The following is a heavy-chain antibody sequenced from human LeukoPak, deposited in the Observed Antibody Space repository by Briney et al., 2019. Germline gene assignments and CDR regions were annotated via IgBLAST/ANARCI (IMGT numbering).Heavy chain of an antibody. CDR1: GGSFSGYY. V-gene: IGHV4-34*01. J-gene: IGHJ4*02. CDR3: AREVYDSSGYEDY. D-gene: IGHD3-22*01. CDR2: INHSGST. Sequence: PSETLSLTCAVYGGSFSGYYWSWIRQPPGKGLEWIGEINHSGSTNYNPSLKSRVTISVDTSKNQFSLKLSSVTAADTAVYYCAREVYDSSGYEDYWGQGTLVTVSS.